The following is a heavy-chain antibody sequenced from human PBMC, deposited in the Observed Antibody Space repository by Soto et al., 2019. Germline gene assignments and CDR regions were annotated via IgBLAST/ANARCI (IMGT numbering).Heavy chain of an antibody. J-gene: IGHJ4*02. CDR2: IKHDGSEI. CDR3: ARYSGSFSLDY. V-gene: IGHV3-7*01. CDR1: GFMFSNFL. D-gene: IGHD3-10*01. Sequence: GGSLRFSCAGSGFMFSNFLMSWVRQAPGKGLEWVANIKHDGSEIYYVDSVKGRLTISRDNAKNSLYLQMNSLRAEDTAVYYCARYSGSFSLDYWGQGTLVTVSS.